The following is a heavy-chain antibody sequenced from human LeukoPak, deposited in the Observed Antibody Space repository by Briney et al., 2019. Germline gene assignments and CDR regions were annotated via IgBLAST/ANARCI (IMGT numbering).Heavy chain of an antibody. D-gene: IGHD2-15*01. CDR3: ASLCSGGSCYSVYDTELT. J-gene: IGHJ4*02. V-gene: IGHV1-69*13. CDR2: IIPIFGTA. Sequence: SVNVSCKASGGTFSSYAISWVRQAPGQGLEWMGGIIPIFGTATYAQKFQGRVTITADESTSTAYMELSSLRSEDTAVYYCASLCSGGSCYSVYDTELTWGQGTLVTVSS. CDR1: GGTFSSYA.